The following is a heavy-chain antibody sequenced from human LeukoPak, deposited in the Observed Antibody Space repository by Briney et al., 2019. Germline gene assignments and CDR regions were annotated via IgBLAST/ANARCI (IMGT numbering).Heavy chain of an antibody. CDR2: INPDGSTA. V-gene: IGHV3-74*01. CDR3: AKAYSSSDYYYMDV. Sequence: PGGSLRLSCAASEFTFSTYWMHWVRQAPGKGLVWVSRINPDGSTASYAGSVEGRFTISRDNSKNTLYLQMNSLRAEDTAVYYCAKAYSSSDYYYMDVWGKGTTVTVSS. D-gene: IGHD6-6*01. CDR1: EFTFSTYW. J-gene: IGHJ6*03.